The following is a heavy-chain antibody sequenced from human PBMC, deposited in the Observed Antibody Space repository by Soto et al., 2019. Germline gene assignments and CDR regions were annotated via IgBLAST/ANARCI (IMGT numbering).Heavy chain of an antibody. V-gene: IGHV4-59*01. CDR1: GGSISSYY. D-gene: IGHD3-22*01. J-gene: IGHJ4*02. CDR2: IYYSGGT. Sequence: PSETLSLTCTVSGGSISSYYWSWIRQPPGKGLEWIGYIYYSGGTNYNPSLKSRVTISVDTSKNQFSLKLSSVTAADTAVYYCARGVGYYDSSGYYSFDYWGQGTLVTVPQ. CDR3: ARGVGYYDSSGYYSFDY.